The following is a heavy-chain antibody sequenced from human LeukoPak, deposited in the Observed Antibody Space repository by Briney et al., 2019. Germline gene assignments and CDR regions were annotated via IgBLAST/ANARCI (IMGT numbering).Heavy chain of an antibody. CDR3: ARPEEHGDYVHDAFDI. J-gene: IGHJ3*02. D-gene: IGHD4-17*01. CDR1: GYSFNNYW. V-gene: IGHV5-51*01. CDR2: IYPGDSDT. Sequence: GESLKISCKGSGYSFNNYWIGWVRQMPGKGLEWMGIIYPGDSDTRYSPSFQGQVTISADKSISTAYLQWSSLKASDTAMYYCARPEEHGDYVHDAFDIWGQGTMVTVSS.